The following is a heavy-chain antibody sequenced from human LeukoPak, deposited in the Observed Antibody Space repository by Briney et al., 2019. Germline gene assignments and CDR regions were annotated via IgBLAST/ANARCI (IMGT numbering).Heavy chain of an antibody. V-gene: IGHV3-7*04. Sequence: GGSLRLSCAGYGITLSELWMNWVRQVPGKGLEWVANIKQDGSEKKYVDSVKGRFAISRDNAKNSVYLQMNSLRVDDTAVYYCVGGYGWLPDYWGQGALVTVSS. CDR3: VGGYGWLPDY. J-gene: IGHJ4*02. CDR2: IKQDGSEK. D-gene: IGHD6-19*01. CDR1: GITLSELW.